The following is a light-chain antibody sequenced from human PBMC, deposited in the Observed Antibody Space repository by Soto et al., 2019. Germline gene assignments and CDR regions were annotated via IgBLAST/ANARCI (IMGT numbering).Light chain of an antibody. CDR3: QQYNSYSWP. Sequence: IQMTQSPCTLSASLRDGVSITCRASQSIGSWLAWYQQRPGKAPKVLIYKASNLQSGVPSRFSGSGSGTEFTLTISSLQPDDFATYHCQQYNSYSWPFGQGTKVDIK. CDR1: QSIGSW. CDR2: KAS. J-gene: IGKJ1*01. V-gene: IGKV1-5*03.